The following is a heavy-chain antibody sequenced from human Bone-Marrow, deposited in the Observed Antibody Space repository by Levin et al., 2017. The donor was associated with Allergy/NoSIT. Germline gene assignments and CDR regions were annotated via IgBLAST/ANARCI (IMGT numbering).Heavy chain of an antibody. J-gene: IGHJ4*02. Sequence: PSETLSLTCAVSGSSFNSDSYWGWLRQPPGKGLEWIGSIYHSGSTYYNPSLKSRVTMSIGTSRNQFSLKLASVTAADTAVYYCARVPIDCSSTSCYSFDSWGQGTLVTVSS. V-gene: IGHV4-38-2*01. CDR3: ARVPIDCSSTSCYSFDS. CDR1: GSSFNSDSY. CDR2: IYHSGST. D-gene: IGHD2-2*02.